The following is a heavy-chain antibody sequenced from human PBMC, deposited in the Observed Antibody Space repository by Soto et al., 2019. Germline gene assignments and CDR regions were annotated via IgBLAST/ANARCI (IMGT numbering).Heavy chain of an antibody. V-gene: IGHV2-5*02. Sequence: SGPTLVNPTQTLTLTCTFSGFSLSTSGVGVGWIRQPPGKALEWLALIYWDDDKRYSPSLKSRLTITKDTSKNQVVLTMTNMVPVHTATYYSAHRGLYSSGWTHFDYWGQGTRVTVSS. J-gene: IGHJ4*02. CDR2: IYWDDDK. D-gene: IGHD6-19*01. CDR1: GFSLSTSGVG. CDR3: AHRGLYSSGWTHFDY.